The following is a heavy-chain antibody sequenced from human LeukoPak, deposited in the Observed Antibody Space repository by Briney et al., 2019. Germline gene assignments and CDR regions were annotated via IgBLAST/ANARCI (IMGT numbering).Heavy chain of an antibody. Sequence: GGSLRLSCAASGFTFSSYSMNWVRQAPGKGLEWVSSISSSSSYIYYADSVKGRFTISRDNSKNTLYLQMNSLRAEDTAVYYCAKDGPSSGWSHLDYWGQGSLVTVSS. J-gene: IGHJ4*02. CDR1: GFTFSSYS. CDR3: AKDGPSSGWSHLDY. CDR2: ISSSSSYI. V-gene: IGHV3-21*04. D-gene: IGHD6-19*01.